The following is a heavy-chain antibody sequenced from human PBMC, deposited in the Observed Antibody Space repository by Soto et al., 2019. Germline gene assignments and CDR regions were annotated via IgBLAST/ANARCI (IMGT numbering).Heavy chain of an antibody. CDR2: ISYDGGKT. D-gene: IGHD4-4*01. Sequence: GGSLRLSCAASAFTFRSYTIRLCRHSPFKWLEWVATISYDGGKTYYADSVRGRFTISRDNSKSTLFLQMDSLRPEDTAVYSCARDRDSSYFPPPYYFDSWGQGTLVTVSS. J-gene: IGHJ4*02. V-gene: IGHV3-30*04. CDR3: ARDRDSSYFPPPYYFDS. CDR1: AFTFRSYT.